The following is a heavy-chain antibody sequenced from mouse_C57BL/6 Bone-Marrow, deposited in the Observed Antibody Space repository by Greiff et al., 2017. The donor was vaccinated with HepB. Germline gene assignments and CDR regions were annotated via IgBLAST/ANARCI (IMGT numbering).Heavy chain of an antibody. CDR1: GYTFTSYW. Sequence: QVQLQQPGAELVKPGASVKMSCKASGYTFTSYWITWVKQRPGQGLEWIGDIYPGSGSTNYNEKFKSKATLTVATSSSTAYLQLSSLTSEDSAVYYCASMLGFAYWGQGTLVTVSA. CDR3: ASMLGFAY. CDR2: IYPGSGST. V-gene: IGHV1-55*01. J-gene: IGHJ3*01.